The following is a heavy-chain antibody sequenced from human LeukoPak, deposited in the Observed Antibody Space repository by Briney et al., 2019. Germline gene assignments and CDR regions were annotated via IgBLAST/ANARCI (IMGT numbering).Heavy chain of an antibody. D-gene: IGHD7-27*01. J-gene: IGHJ4*02. CDR3: ARDLPSTSNWELDY. V-gene: IGHV1-2*06. CDR2: INPNSGGT. Sequence: ASVKLSCKASGYTFIDYYIHWVRQAPGHGLEWMGRINPNSGGTDYAQNFQGRVTMTRDTSISTAYMELSRLRSDAAAVYYCARDLPSTSNWELDYWGQGALVTVSS. CDR1: GYTFIDYY.